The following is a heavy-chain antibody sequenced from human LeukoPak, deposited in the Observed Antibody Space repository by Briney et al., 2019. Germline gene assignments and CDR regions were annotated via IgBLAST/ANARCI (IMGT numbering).Heavy chain of an antibody. J-gene: IGHJ4*02. CDR1: GFTFSTYS. V-gene: IGHV3-21*01. CDR3: ARDRVVYGDSPNFDY. Sequence: GESLKLSCAASGFTFSTYSMNWVRQAPGKGLEWVSSISYSSTYIYYADSVKGRFTISRDNAKNSLYLQMNSLRAEDTAVYYCARDRVVYGDSPNFDYWGQGTLVTVSS. CDR2: ISYSSTYI. D-gene: IGHD4-17*01.